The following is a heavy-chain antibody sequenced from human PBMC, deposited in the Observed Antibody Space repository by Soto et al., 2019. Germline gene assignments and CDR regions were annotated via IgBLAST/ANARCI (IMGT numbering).Heavy chain of an antibody. J-gene: IGHJ4*02. Sequence: QVQLQESGPGLVKPSQTLSLTCTVSGGSISSGGYYWSWIRQHPGKGLEWIGCIYYSGSTYYNPSLKSRVTISVDPSKNQFSRKLSSVPAADTAVYYCARSQYYYDSSGYYYYWGQGTLVSVS. CDR2: IYYSGST. D-gene: IGHD3-22*01. V-gene: IGHV4-31*03. CDR1: GGSISSGGYY. CDR3: ARSQYYYDSSGYYYY.